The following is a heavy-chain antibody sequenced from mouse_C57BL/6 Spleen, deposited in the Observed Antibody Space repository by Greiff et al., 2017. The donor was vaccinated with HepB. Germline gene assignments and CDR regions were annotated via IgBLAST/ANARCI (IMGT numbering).Heavy chain of an antibody. D-gene: IGHD1-1*01. Sequence: QVQLKESGAELVKPGASVKISCKASGYAFSSYWMSWVKQRPGKGLEWIGQIYPGDGDTNYNGKFKGKATLTADKSSSTAYMQLSSLTSEDSAVYFCARGALYYYGTFDYWGQGTTLTVSS. CDR2: IYPGDGDT. CDR3: ARGALYYYGTFDY. V-gene: IGHV1-80*01. CDR1: GYAFSSYW. J-gene: IGHJ2*01.